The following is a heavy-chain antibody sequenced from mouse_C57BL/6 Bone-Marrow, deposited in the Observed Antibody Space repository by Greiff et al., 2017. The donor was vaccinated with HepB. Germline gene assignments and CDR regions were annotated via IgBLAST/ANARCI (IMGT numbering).Heavy chain of an antibody. V-gene: IGHV1-61*01. CDR3: ARGSYYFGG. CDR2: IYPSDSET. J-gene: IGHJ2*01. CDR1: GYTFTSYW. Sequence: QVQLQQPGAELVRPGSSVKLSCKASGYTFTSYWMDWVKQRPGQGLEWIGNIYPSDSETHYNQKFKDKATLTGDKSSSTAYMQLSSLTSEDSAVYYCARGSYYFGGWGQGTTLTVS.